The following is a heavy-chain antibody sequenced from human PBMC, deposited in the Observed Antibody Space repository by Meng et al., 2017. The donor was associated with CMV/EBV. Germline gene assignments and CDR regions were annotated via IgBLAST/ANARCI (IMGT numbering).Heavy chain of an antibody. J-gene: IGHJ4*02. Sequence: GGSLRLSCAASGFTFSDYYMSWIRQAPGKGLEWVSYISSSGSTIYYADSVKGRFTISRDNAKNSLYLQMNSLRAEDTAVYYCARETSSGYSIPVYWGQGTLVTVSS. CDR1: GFTFSDYY. D-gene: IGHD3-22*01. CDR3: ARETSSGYSIPVY. CDR2: ISSSGSTI. V-gene: IGHV3-11*01.